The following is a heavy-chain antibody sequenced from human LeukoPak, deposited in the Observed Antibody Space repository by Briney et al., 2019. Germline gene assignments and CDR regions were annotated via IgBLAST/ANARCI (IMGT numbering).Heavy chain of an antibody. CDR2: IYYSGST. Sequence: SETLSLTCTVSGGSISSSSYYWGWIRQPPGKGLEWIGSIYYSGSTYYNPSLKSRVTISVDTSKNQFSLKLSSVTAADTAVYYCASKRRSNWAPFDYWGQGTLVTVSS. V-gene: IGHV4-39*07. CDR3: ASKRRSNWAPFDY. D-gene: IGHD7-27*01. CDR1: GGSISSSSYY. J-gene: IGHJ4*02.